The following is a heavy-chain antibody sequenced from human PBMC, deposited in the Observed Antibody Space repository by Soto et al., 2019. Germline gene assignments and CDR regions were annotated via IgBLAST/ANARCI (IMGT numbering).Heavy chain of an antibody. CDR3: ALRSMAVVPEY. D-gene: IGHD3-22*01. V-gene: IGHV4-28*01. Sequence: SETLSLTCTVSGGSISSNWWGWIRQPPGKGLEWIGYIYYSGTTYYNPSLKSRVTMSVDTSKNQFSLKLTSVTAVDTAVYYCALRSMAVVPEYWGQGTLVTVSS. CDR2: IYYSGTT. J-gene: IGHJ4*02. CDR1: GGSISSNW.